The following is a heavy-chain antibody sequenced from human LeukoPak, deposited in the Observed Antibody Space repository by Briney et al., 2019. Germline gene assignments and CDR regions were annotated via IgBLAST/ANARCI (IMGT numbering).Heavy chain of an antibody. CDR1: GFTFSSYA. D-gene: IGHD3-10*01. CDR3: ANPWWGYGSGSYNY. J-gene: IGHJ4*02. CDR2: ISGSGGST. Sequence: GGSLRLSCAASGFTFSSYAMSWVRQAPGKGLEWVSAISGSGGSTYYADSVKGRFTISRDNSKNTLYLQMNSLRAEDTAVYYCANPWWGYGSGSYNYWGQGTLVTVSS. V-gene: IGHV3-23*01.